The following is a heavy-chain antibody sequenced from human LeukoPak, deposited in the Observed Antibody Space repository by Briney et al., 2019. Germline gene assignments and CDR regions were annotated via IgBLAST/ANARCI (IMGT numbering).Heavy chain of an antibody. CDR3: ARGGHPGDFWSGYYSDYFDY. CDR1: GGTFSSYA. CDR2: IIPIFGTA. D-gene: IGHD3-3*01. Sequence: SVKVSCKASGGTFSSYAISWVRQAPGQGLEWMGGIIPIFGTANYAQKFQGRVTITTDESTSTAYMELSSLRSEDTAVYYCARGGHPGDFWSGYYSDYFDYWGQGTLVTVSS. J-gene: IGHJ4*02. V-gene: IGHV1-69*05.